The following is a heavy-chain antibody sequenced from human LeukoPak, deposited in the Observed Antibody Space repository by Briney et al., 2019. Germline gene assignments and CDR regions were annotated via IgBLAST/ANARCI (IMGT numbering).Heavy chain of an antibody. CDR2: IYYSGST. D-gene: IGHD3-16*01. CDR3: VRDRVLGAFDI. V-gene: IGHV4-59*01. J-gene: IGHJ3*02. CDR1: GGSISSYS. Sequence: PSETLSLTCTVSGGSISSYSWTWIRQPPGKGLEWIGSIYYSGSTNYNPSLKSRVTISVDTSKNQFSLKLSSVAAADTAVYYCVRDRVLGAFDIWGQGTMVTVSS.